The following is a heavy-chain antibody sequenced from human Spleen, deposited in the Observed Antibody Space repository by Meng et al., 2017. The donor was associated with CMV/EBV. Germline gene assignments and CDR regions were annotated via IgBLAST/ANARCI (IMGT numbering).Heavy chain of an antibody. CDR1: GFTFSNTP. CDR2: ISFDAKDK. Sequence: GESLKISCAASGFTFSNTPMHWVRQAPGKGLEWVAFISFDAKDKFYSHSVRGRFTISRDNSKNTLWLQMNSLRVEDTAVYFCARAPAGGFWSAYYRDYFYYGMDVWGQGTTVTVS. J-gene: IGHJ6*02. CDR3: ARAPAGGFWSAYYRDYFYYGMDV. D-gene: IGHD3-3*01. V-gene: IGHV3-30*04.